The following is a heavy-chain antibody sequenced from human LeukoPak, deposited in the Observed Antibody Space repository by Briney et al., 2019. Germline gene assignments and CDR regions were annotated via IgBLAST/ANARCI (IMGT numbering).Heavy chain of an antibody. J-gene: IGHJ4*02. Sequence: SETLSLTCTVSGGSISSGGYYWSWIRQHPGKGLEWIGYIYYRGSTYYNPSLKSRVTISVDTSKNQFSLKLGSVTAADTAVYYCAREGYYDSSGYYSIFDYWGQGTLVTVSS. CDR1: GGSISSGGYY. D-gene: IGHD3-22*01. CDR2: IYYRGST. CDR3: AREGYYDSSGYYSIFDY. V-gene: IGHV4-31*03.